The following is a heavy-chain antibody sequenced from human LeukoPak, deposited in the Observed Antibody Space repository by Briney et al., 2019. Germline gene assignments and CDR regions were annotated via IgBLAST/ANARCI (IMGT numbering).Heavy chain of an antibody. V-gene: IGHV3-21*01. J-gene: IGHJ6*03. CDR1: GFTLKTYS. D-gene: IGHD1-26*01. CDR3: ARAYSETYGLGYYYMDV. Sequence: GGSLRLSCAASGFTLKTYSMNWVRQAPGKGLEWVSSISSSSSYIYYADSVKGRFTISRDNAKNSLYLQMNSLRAEDTAVYYCARAYSETYGLGYYYMDVWSKGTTVTISS. CDR2: ISSSSSYI.